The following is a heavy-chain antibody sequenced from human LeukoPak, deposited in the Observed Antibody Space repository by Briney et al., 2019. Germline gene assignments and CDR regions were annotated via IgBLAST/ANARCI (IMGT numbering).Heavy chain of an antibody. CDR2: ISSSSSTI. CDR3: AKKGGSLSPGNYFDY. CDR1: GFTFSSYS. Sequence: GGSLRLSCAASGFTFSSYSMNWVRQAPGKGLEWVSYISSSSSTIYYADSVKGRLTISRDNSKNTLYLQMNSLRAEDTAVYYCAKKGGSLSPGNYFDYWGQGTLVTVSS. J-gene: IGHJ4*02. V-gene: IGHV3-48*01. D-gene: IGHD3-16*01.